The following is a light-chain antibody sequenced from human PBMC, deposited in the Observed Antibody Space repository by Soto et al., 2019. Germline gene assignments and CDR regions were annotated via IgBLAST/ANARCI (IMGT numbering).Light chain of an antibody. Sequence: QPVLTQPASVSGSPGQSITISCTGTSSDIGAYNYVSWYHHHPGKAPRLIIHDVSHRPSGVSNRFSGSKSGNTASLTISRLQAEDEADYYCTSYTDSCLEVFGGGTQLTVL. CDR1: SSDIGAYNY. CDR2: DVS. CDR3: TSYTDSCLEV. J-gene: IGLJ2*01. V-gene: IGLV2-14*03.